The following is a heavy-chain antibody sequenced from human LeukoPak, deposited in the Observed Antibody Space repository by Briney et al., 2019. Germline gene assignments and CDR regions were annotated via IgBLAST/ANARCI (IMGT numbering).Heavy chain of an antibody. CDR3: ARGVTAYAAFDL. V-gene: IGHV3-30*09. J-gene: IGHJ4*02. CDR1: GFIFSRYA. CDR2: ISFDGSTK. D-gene: IGHD4/OR15-4a*01. Sequence: PGGSLRLSCAASGFIFSRYALHWVRQAPGKGLEWVSFISFDGSTKDYADSVKGRLAISRDNSKNTLDLQMSSLRPDDTAIYYCARGVTAYAAFDLWGQGTLVTVSS.